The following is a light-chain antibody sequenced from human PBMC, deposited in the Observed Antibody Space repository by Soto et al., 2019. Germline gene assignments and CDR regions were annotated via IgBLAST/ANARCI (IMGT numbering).Light chain of an antibody. CDR2: MGS. J-gene: IGKJ5*01. Sequence: EIVITQTPLSRTVLPGKAAPISCRSSQGFSDSDDGNNYFNWCLQKPGQSPQLLIYMGSKRASGVPDRFSGSGSGTYFTLKISSVEAEDVGVYYCMQETHWPITFGQGTQVDI. V-gene: IGKV2-28*01. CDR1: QGFSDSDDGNNY. CDR3: MQETHWPIT.